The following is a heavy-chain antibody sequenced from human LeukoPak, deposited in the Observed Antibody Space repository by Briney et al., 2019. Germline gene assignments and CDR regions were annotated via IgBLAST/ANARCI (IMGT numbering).Heavy chain of an antibody. CDR2: ISAYNGNT. J-gene: IGHJ3*02. CDR3: ARDYYYDSSGYWAFDI. CDR1: GYTFTSYG. V-gene: IGHV1-18*01. D-gene: IGHD3-22*01. Sequence: SVKVSCKASGYTFTSYGISWVRQAPGQGLEWMGWISAYNGNTNYAQKLQGRVTMTTDTSTSTAYMELRSLRSDDTAVYYCARDYYYDSSGYWAFDIWGQGTMVTVSS.